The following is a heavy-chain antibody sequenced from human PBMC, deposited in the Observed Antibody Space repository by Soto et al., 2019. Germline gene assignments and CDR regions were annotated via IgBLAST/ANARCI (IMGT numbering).Heavy chain of an antibody. J-gene: IGHJ5*02. CDR3: ATSGVYDYVWGSRLDP. V-gene: IGHV1-24*01. D-gene: IGHD3-16*01. Sequence: ASVKVSCKVSGYTLTELSMHWVRQAPGKGLEWMGGFDPEDGETIYAQKFQGRVTMTEDTSTDTAYMELSSLRSEDTAVYYCATSGVYDYVWGSRLDPWGQGTLVTVSS. CDR2: FDPEDGET. CDR1: GYTLTELS.